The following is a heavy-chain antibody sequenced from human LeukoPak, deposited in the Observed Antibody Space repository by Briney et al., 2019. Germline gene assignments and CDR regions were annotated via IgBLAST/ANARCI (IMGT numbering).Heavy chain of an antibody. CDR1: GFTFSSYA. Sequence: GRSLRLSCAASGFTFSSYAMHWVRQAPGKGLERVAVISYDGSNKYYADSVKGRFTISRDNSENTLYLQMNSLRGEDTTVYFCARDLYCGGDCYYFDYWGQGTLVTVSS. J-gene: IGHJ4*02. V-gene: IGHV3-30-3*01. CDR3: ARDLYCGGDCYYFDY. D-gene: IGHD2-21*02. CDR2: ISYDGSNK.